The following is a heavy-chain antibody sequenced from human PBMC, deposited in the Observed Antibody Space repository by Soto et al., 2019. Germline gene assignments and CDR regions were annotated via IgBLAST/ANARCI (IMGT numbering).Heavy chain of an antibody. CDR2: MNPSVGCT. CDR3: ASAAGSKYSYPPDY. J-gene: IGHJ4*02. Sequence: GASLKVSCKASGYTLTSNYMHWVRQAPGQGLEWMGVMNPSVGCTTYAQKFQGRVTMTRDTSTSTVYMELSSLRSEDTAVYHCASAAGSKYSYPPDYWGLGTLVPVS. D-gene: IGHD5-12*01. V-gene: IGHV1-46*01. CDR1: GYTLTSNY.